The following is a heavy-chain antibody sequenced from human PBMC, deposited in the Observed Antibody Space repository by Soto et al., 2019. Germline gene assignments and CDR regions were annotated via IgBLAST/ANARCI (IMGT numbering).Heavy chain of an antibody. V-gene: IGHV1-8*01. J-gene: IGHJ6*02. CDR2: MNPNSGNT. CDR3: ARGPLDGYKPDPRHYYYYGMDV. Sequence: GASVKVSCKASGYTFTSYDINWVRQATGQGFEYLGWMNPNSGNTGYVKKFQGRVTMTRDTSMSTAYMELSSLRSEDTAVYYCARGPLDGYKPDPRHYYYYGMDVWGQGTTVTVSS. CDR1: GYTFTSYD. D-gene: IGHD5-12*01.